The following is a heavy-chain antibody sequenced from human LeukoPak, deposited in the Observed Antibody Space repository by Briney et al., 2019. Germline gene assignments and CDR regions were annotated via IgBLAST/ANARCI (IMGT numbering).Heavy chain of an antibody. V-gene: IGHV1-2*02. CDR3: ARGRKSKVTTGFWVPP. CDR2: INPNSGGT. J-gene: IGHJ4*03. Sequence: ASVKVSCKASGYTFTGYYMHWVRQAPGQGLEWMGWINPNSGGTNYAQKFQGRVTMTRDTSISTAYMELSRLRSDDTAVYYCARGRKSKVTTGFWVPPWGQGTLVHVSS. D-gene: IGHD4-11*01. CDR1: GYTFTGYY.